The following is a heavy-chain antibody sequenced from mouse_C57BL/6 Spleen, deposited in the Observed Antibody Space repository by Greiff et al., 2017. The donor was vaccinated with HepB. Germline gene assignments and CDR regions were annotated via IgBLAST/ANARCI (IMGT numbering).Heavy chain of an antibody. CDR3: ARSGLRQGFYYAMDY. Sequence: QVQLQQSGAELARPGASVKMSCKASGYTFTSYTMHWVKQRPGQGLEWIGYINPSSGYTKYNQKFKDKATLTADKSSSTAYMQLSSLTSEDSAVYYCARSGLRQGFYYAMDYWGQGTSVTVSS. V-gene: IGHV1-4*01. CDR1: GYTFTSYT. J-gene: IGHJ4*01. D-gene: IGHD2-12*01. CDR2: INPSSGYT.